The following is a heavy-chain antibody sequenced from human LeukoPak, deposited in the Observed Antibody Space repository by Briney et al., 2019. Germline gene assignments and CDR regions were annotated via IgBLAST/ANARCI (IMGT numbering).Heavy chain of an antibody. V-gene: IGHV3-66*01. Sequence: GGSLRLSCAASGFTVSSNYMSWVRQAPGKGLEWISVIYSGGSTYYADSVKGRFTISRDNSKNTLYLQMNSLRAEDTAVYYCARGLGSWYYYYYGMDVWGQGTTVTVSS. J-gene: IGHJ6*02. CDR1: GFTVSSNY. D-gene: IGHD6-13*01. CDR2: IYSGGST. CDR3: ARGLGSWYYYYYGMDV.